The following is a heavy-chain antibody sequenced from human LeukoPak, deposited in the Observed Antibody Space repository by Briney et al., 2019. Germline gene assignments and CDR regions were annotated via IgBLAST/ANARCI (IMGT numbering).Heavy chain of an antibody. Sequence: PGGSLRLSCAASGFTFSDYYMSWIRQAPGKGLEWVSYISSSGSTIYYADSAKGRFTISRDNAKNSLYLQMNSLRAEDTAVYYCARDFPSYYYDSSGYYDAFDIWGQGTMVTVSS. J-gene: IGHJ3*02. V-gene: IGHV3-11*04. D-gene: IGHD3-22*01. CDR3: ARDFPSYYYDSSGYYDAFDI. CDR2: ISSSGSTI. CDR1: GFTFSDYY.